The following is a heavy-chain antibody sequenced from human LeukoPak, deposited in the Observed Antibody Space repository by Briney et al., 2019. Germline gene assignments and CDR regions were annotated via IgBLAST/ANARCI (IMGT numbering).Heavy chain of an antibody. CDR1: GFTFSSYA. CDR2: VSAGSGVT. J-gene: IGHJ6*02. V-gene: IGHV3-23*01. D-gene: IGHD2/OR15-2a*01. Sequence: GGSLRLSCAASGFTFSSYAMTWVRQAPGRGLEWVSVVSAGSGVTFYADSVKGRFTISRDNSKTTLYLQMNSLRAEDTAVYYCAKYVSAKGPPYALDVWGQGTTVTVSS. CDR3: AKYVSAKGPPYALDV.